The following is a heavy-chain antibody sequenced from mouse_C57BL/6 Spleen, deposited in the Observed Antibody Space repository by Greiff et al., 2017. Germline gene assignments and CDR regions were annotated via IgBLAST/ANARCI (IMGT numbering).Heavy chain of an antibody. V-gene: IGHV5-17*01. CDR3: ARDFITTVVAPFAY. J-gene: IGHJ3*01. CDR2: ISSGSSTI. CDR1: GFTFSDYG. Sequence: EVKLVESGGGLVKPGGSLKLSCAASGFTFSDYGMHWVRQAPEKGLEWVAYISSGSSTIYYADTVKGRFTISRDNAKNTLFLQMTSLRSEDTAMYYCARDFITTVVAPFAYWGQGTLVTVSA. D-gene: IGHD1-1*01.